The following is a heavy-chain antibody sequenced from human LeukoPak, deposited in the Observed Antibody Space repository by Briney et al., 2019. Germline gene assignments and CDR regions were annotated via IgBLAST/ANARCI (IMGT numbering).Heavy chain of an antibody. CDR2: ISSSSSYI. V-gene: IGHV3-21*01. Sequence: PGGSLRLSCAASGSTFSSYSMNWVRQAPGKGLEWVSSISSSSSYIYYADSVKGRFTISRDNAKNSLYLQMNSLRAEDTAVYYCARDVSDSSRWGEDYWGQGTLVTVSS. CDR3: ARDVSDSSRWGEDY. D-gene: IGHD6-13*01. CDR1: GSTFSSYS. J-gene: IGHJ4*02.